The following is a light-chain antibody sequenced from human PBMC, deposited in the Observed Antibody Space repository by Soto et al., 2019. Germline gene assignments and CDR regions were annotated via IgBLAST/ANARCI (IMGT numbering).Light chain of an antibody. CDR3: HQRQSWPRT. J-gene: IGKJ1*01. V-gene: IGKV3-11*01. CDR1: QYVGTR. CDR2: YTS. Sequence: EIVLTQSPATLSSSPGETATLSCRASQYVGTRLAWYQHKPGQAPRLLIYYTSNRATGIPARFSGSGSGTDFTLTFSSLAPEDFAIYYCHQRQSWPRTFGQGTKVEIK.